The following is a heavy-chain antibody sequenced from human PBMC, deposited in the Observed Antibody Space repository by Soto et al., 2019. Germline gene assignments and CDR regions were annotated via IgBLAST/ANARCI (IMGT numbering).Heavy chain of an antibody. V-gene: IGHV3-23*01. Sequence: EVQLLESGGDLIQPGGSLRLSCAASGFTFSSYAMSWVRQAPGKGLGWVSAISSSGGSTFYEDSVKGRFTISRDNSRNTLYLQTNSLRAEDTAIYYCAKYQPMTQPRPYFDYWGQGTLVTVSS. J-gene: IGHJ4*02. CDR2: ISSSGGST. CDR1: GFTFSSYA. CDR3: AKYQPMTQPRPYFDY. D-gene: IGHD3-22*01.